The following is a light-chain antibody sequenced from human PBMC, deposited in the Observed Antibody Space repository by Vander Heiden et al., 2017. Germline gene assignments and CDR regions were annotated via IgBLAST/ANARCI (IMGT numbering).Light chain of an antibody. CDR2: DAS. J-gene: IGKJ3*01. CDR3: QQYDNLRD. CDR1: QDISNY. V-gene: IGKV1-33*01. Sequence: DIQMTQSPSSLSASVGDRVTITCQASQDISNYLNWYQQKPGKAPKLLIYDASNLETGVPSRFSGSGSGTDFTFTISSLQPEDIATYYCQQYDNLRDFGPGTKVDIK.